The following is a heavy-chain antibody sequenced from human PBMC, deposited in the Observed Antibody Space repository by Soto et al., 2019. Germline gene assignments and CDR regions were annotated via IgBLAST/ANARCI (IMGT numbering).Heavy chain of an antibody. D-gene: IGHD3-3*01. J-gene: IGHJ6*02. CDR1: GGSISSYY. V-gene: IGHV4-59*01. CDR2: IYYSGST. Sequence: SETLSLTCTVSGGSISSYYWSWIRQPPGKGLEWIGYIYYSGSTNYNPSLKSRVTITVDTSKNQFSPKLSSVSAADTAVYYCARARCPSSYDFWSGYYHTDYYYGMDVWGQGTTVTVSS. CDR3: ARARCPSSYDFWSGYYHTDYYYGMDV.